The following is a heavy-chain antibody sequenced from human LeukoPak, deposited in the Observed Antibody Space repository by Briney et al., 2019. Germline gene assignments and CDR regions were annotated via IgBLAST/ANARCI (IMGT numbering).Heavy chain of an antibody. Sequence: ASVKVSCKASGYTFTSYYMHWVRQAPGKGLEWMGGFDPEDGETIYAQKFQGRVTMTEDTSTDTAYMELSSLRSEDTAVYYCATSPWRARGYFDYWGQGTLVTVSS. J-gene: IGHJ4*02. CDR2: FDPEDGET. V-gene: IGHV1-24*01. CDR1: GYTFTSYY. CDR3: ATSPWRARGYFDY. D-gene: IGHD3-10*01.